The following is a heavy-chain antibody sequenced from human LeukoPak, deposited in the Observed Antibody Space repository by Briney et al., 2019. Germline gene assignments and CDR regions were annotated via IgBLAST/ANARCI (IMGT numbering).Heavy chain of an antibody. CDR3: VSFYETY. V-gene: IGHV3-23*01. D-gene: IGHD2-2*01. Sequence: GGSLRLSCAASGFTFSNYAMSWVRQTPGKGLEWVSAISASSSTTYYADSVKGRFTISRDNSKNKLYLQMNRLRAEDTAVYYCVSFYETYWGRGTLVTVSS. J-gene: IGHJ4*02. CDR2: ISASSSTT. CDR1: GFTFSNYA.